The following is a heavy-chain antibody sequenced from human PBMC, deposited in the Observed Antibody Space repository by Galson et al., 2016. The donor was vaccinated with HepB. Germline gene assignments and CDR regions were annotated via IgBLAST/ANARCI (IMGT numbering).Heavy chain of an antibody. CDR3: AKGIGSGWSDS. V-gene: IGHV3-9*01. D-gene: IGHD6-19*01. J-gene: IGHJ5*01. Sequence: SLRLSCAASGFTFGDYAMSWVRQSPGKGLEWVSGLTWNGGIIGYADSVKGRFTISRDNARNFLFLQMNNLRSEDTALYYCAKGIGSGWSDSWGPGTLVSVSS. CDR2: LTWNGGII. CDR1: GFTFGDYA.